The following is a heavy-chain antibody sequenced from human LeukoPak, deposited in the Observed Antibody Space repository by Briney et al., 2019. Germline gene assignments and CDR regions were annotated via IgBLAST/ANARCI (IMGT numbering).Heavy chain of an antibody. J-gene: IGHJ4*02. CDR3: AGGDIVATAQYYFDY. CDR2: INHSGST. CDR1: GGSFSGYY. V-gene: IGHV4-34*01. D-gene: IGHD5-12*01. Sequence: SETLSLTCAVYGGSFSGYYWSWIRQPPGKGLEWIGEINHSGSTNYNPSLKSRVTISVDTSKNQFSLKLSSVTAADTAVYYCAGGDIVATAQYYFDYWGQGTLVTVSS.